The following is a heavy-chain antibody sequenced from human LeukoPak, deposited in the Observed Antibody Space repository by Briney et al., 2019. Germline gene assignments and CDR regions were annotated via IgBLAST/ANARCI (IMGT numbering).Heavy chain of an antibody. CDR2: IIPLFGTI. V-gene: IGHV1-69*01. J-gene: IGHJ2*01. D-gene: IGHD5-12*01. CDR3: ARGYSGYDRTYWYFDL. CDR1: GGTFSSYA. Sequence: ASVKVSCRASGGTFSSYAISWVRQAPGQGLEWMGGIIPLFGTIRFAQKFQGRVTITADESTSTAYMELGSLRSEDTAVYYCARGYSGYDRTYWYFDLWGRGTLVTVSS.